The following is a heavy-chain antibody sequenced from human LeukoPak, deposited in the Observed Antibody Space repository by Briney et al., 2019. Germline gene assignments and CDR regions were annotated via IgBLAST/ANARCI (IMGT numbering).Heavy chain of an antibody. J-gene: IGHJ4*02. D-gene: IGHD2-2*01. V-gene: IGHV3-33*01. Sequence: GGSLRLSCAASGFTSSSYGMHWVRQAPGKGLEWVAVIWYDGSNKYYADSVKGRFTISRDNSKNTLYLQMNSLRAENTAAYYCARDGLDIVVVLRGGGYYFDYWGQGTLVTVSS. CDR1: GFTSSSYG. CDR3: ARDGLDIVVVLRGGGYYFDY. CDR2: IWYDGSNK.